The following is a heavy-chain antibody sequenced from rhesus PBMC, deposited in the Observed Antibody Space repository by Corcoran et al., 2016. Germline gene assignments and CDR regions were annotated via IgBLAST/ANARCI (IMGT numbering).Heavy chain of an antibody. CDR3: ARPQYSSSYYFDY. Sequence: QVQLQESGPGLVKPSETLSLTCTGSGGSISGYSHWSRVRQPPGQGLEWVGGIYGNIASTYYNPSLKSRVTISKDTSKNQFSLKLSSVTAADTAVYYCARPQYSSSYYFDYWGQGVLVTVSS. D-gene: IGHD6-43*01. J-gene: IGHJ4*01. V-gene: IGHV4-143*01. CDR2: IYGNIAST. CDR1: GGSISGYSH.